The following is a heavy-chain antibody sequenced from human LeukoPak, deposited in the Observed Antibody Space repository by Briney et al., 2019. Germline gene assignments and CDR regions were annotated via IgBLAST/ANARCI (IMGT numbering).Heavy chain of an antibody. D-gene: IGHD5-24*01. CDR1: GYSLTKLS. V-gene: IGHV1-24*01. CDR3: ARIDRGGYNYPFYFDH. Sequence: ASVKVSCKVSGYSLTKLSIHWVRQAPGKGLEWMGGFDPDDGETIYAQKFQGRVTMTEDTSADIAYLELSSLKSEDTAIYYCARIDRGGYNYPFYFDHWGQGTLVTVSS. J-gene: IGHJ4*02. CDR2: FDPDDGET.